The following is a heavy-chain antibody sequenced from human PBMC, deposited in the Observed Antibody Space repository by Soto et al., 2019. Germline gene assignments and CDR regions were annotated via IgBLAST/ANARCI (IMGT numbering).Heavy chain of an antibody. CDR3: ARDAPSREDNYYGMDV. V-gene: IGHV1-46*01. J-gene: IGHJ6*02. CDR2: INPSGGST. CDR1: GYTFTSYY. D-gene: IGHD2-15*01. Sequence: GASVKVSCKASGYTFTSYYMHWVRQAPGQGLEWMGIINPSGGSTSYAQKFQGRVTMTRDTSTSTVYMELSSLRSEDTAVYYCARDAPSREDNYYGMDVWGQGTTVTSP.